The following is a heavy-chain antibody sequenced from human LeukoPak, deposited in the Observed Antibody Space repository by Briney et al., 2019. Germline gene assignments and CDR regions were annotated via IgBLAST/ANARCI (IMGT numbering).Heavy chain of an antibody. CDR2: INHSGST. V-gene: IGHV4-34*01. J-gene: IGHJ6*03. CDR1: GGSFSGYY. Sequence: PSETLSLTCAVYGGSFSGYYWSWIRQPPGKGLEWIGEINHSGSTNYSPSLKSRVTISVDTSKNQFSLKLSSVTAADTAVYYCARLRGVTNIYYYYMDVWGKGTTVTVSS. CDR3: ARLRGVTNIYYYYMDV. D-gene: IGHD3-10*01.